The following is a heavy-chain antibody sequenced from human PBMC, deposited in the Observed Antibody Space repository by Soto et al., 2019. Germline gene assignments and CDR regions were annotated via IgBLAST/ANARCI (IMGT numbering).Heavy chain of an antibody. Sequence: EVQLVESGGGLVQPGGSLRLSCAASGFTFFAYWIHWVRQVPGKGLVWVSRINSDGSHTSYADSVRGRFTISRDNSKNTVYLQINSRTAEDTAVYYCAKERDYGDYARANWFASWGQGSLVTVSS. CDR2: INSDGSHT. D-gene: IGHD4-17*01. V-gene: IGHV3-74*01. J-gene: IGHJ5*01. CDR1: GFTFFAYW. CDR3: AKERDYGDYARANWFAS.